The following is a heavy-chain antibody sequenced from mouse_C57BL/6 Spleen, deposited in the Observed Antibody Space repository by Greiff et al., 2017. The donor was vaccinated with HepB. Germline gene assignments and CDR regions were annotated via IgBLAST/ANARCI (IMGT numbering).Heavy chain of an antibody. Sequence: VQVVESGPGLVQPSQSLSITCTVSGFSLTSYGVHWVRQSPGKGLEWLGVIWRGGSTDYNAAFMSRLSITKDNSKSQVFFKMNSLQADDTAIYYCAKKQGPGDYAMDYWGQGTSVTVSS. CDR3: AKKQGPGDYAMDY. V-gene: IGHV2-5*01. J-gene: IGHJ4*01. CDR1: GFSLTSYG. CDR2: IWRGGST.